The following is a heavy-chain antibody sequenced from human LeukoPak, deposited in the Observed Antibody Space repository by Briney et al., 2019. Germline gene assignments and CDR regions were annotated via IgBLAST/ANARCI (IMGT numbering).Heavy chain of an antibody. CDR2: IIPILGIA. CDR1: GGTFSRYA. V-gene: IGHV1-69*04. CDR3: ARAETYYYDSSGYYFDY. Sequence: GASVTVSCTASGGTFSRYAISWVRQAPGQGLEWMGRIIPILGIANYAQKFQGRVTITADKSTSTAYMELSSLRSEDTAVYYCARAETYYYDSSGYYFDYWGQGTLVTVSS. J-gene: IGHJ4*02. D-gene: IGHD3-22*01.